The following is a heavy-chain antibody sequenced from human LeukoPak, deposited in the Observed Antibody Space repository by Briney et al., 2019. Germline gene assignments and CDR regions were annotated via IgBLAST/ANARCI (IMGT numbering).Heavy chain of an antibody. V-gene: IGHV3-30*18. CDR2: ISYDGSNK. D-gene: IGHD3-10*01. CDR3: AKDPYYYGSGSYLNYYFDY. Sequence: GRSLRLSCAASGFTFSSYGMHWVRQAPGKGLEWVAVISYDGSNKYYADSVKGRFTISRDNSKNTLYLQMNSLRAEDTAVYYCAKDPYYYGSGSYLNYYFDYWGQGTLVTVSS. J-gene: IGHJ4*02. CDR1: GFTFSSYG.